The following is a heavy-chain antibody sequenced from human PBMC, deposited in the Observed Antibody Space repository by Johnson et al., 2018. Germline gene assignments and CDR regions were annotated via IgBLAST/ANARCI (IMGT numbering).Heavy chain of an antibody. CDR3: ARDTRSETVYGFYYMDV. CDR1: GFNVNNYW. Sequence: VQLQQSGGGLVQPGGSLRLACAASGFNVNNYWMHWVRQVPGKGPVWVSRINRSGRDISYAESGEGQFSISRDNAKNTLYLPMNSLRVEVTGVYYCARDTRSETVYGFYYMDVWGKGTTVTVSS. D-gene: IGHD3-3*01. CDR2: INRSGRDI. V-gene: IGHV3-74*01. J-gene: IGHJ6*03.